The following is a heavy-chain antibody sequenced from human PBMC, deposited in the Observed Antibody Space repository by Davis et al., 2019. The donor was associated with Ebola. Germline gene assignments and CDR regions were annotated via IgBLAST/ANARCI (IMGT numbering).Heavy chain of an antibody. V-gene: IGHV3-48*02. D-gene: IGHD1-1*01. J-gene: IGHJ6*02. CDR3: AKDERRKPQNMDV. CDR2: ISVAARTI. Sequence: PGGSLRLSCAVSGFPFSSYSMNWVRQAPGKGLEWVSFISVAARTIYYADSVKGRFTISRDNAQNSLYLQLNSLRDEDTAVYYCAKDERRKPQNMDVWGQGTTVTVSS. CDR1: GFPFSSYS.